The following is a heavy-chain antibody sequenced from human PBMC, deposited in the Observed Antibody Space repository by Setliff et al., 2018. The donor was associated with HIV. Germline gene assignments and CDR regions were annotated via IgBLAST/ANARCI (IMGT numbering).Heavy chain of an antibody. J-gene: IGHJ4*02. CDR2: IYYSENT. D-gene: IGHD1-26*01. CDR3: ARGGFKWSGSYADY. CDR1: GASVSSDGHY. Sequence: SETLSLTCTVSGASVSSDGHYWSWIRQHPEKGLEWIGYIYYSENTYYNPSLKSRVSISVDTSKNQFSLNLTSVTAADTAVYYCARGGFKWSGSYADYWGQGTLVTVSS. V-gene: IGHV4-31*03.